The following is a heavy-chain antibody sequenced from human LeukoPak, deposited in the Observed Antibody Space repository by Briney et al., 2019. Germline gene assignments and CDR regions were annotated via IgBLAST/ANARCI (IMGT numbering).Heavy chain of an antibody. Sequence: AAVKVSCKASGYTFTSYGISWVRQAPGQGLEWMGWISAYNGNTNYAQKLQGRVTMTTDTSTSTAYMELRSLRSDDTAVYYCARDSAYSNGEYFDYWGQGTLVTVSS. J-gene: IGHJ4*02. CDR3: ARDSAYSNGEYFDY. CDR2: ISAYNGNT. V-gene: IGHV1-18*01. D-gene: IGHD2-15*01. CDR1: GYTFTSYG.